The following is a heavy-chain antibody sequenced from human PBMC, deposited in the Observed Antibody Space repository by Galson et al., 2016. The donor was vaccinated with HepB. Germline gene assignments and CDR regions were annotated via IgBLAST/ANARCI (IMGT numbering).Heavy chain of an antibody. D-gene: IGHD2-21*01. J-gene: IGHJ1*01. Sequence: SLRLSCAASGFTFKSYPMSWVRQAPGKGLEWVSAISGSSTFYADSVKGRFTISRDTANDTLLLQMTSLKVDDTAVYYCARRGLASQHIDEWGRGTLVTVSS. CDR3: ARRGLASQHIDE. CDR1: GFTFKSYP. V-gene: IGHV3-23*01. CDR2: ISGSST.